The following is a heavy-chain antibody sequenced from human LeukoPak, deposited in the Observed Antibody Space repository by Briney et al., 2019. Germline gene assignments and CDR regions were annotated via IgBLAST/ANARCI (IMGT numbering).Heavy chain of an antibody. CDR2: INHSGST. D-gene: IGHD2-21*02. CDR3: AREGGTVFEVVTAAFDY. V-gene: IGHV4-34*01. Sequence: SETLSLTCAVYGGSFSGYYWSWLRQPPGKGLEWMGEINHSGSTNYNPSLKSRVTISVDTSKNQFSLKLSSVTAADTAVYYCAREGGTVFEVVTAAFDYWGQGTLVTVSS. J-gene: IGHJ4*02. CDR1: GGSFSGYY.